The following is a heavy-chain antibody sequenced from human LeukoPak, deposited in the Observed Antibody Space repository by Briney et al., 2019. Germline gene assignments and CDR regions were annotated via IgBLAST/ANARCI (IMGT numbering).Heavy chain of an antibody. J-gene: IGHJ6*02. Sequence: LGGSLRLSCAASGFTFDDYGMSWVRQAPGKGLEWVSGINWNGGSTGYADSVKGRFTISRDNAKNSLYLQMNSLRAEDTALYHCARANYYDSSGYYSLDYYYGMDVWGQGTTVTVSS. CDR2: INWNGGST. D-gene: IGHD3-22*01. CDR3: ARANYYDSSGYYSLDYYYGMDV. V-gene: IGHV3-20*01. CDR1: GFTFDDYG.